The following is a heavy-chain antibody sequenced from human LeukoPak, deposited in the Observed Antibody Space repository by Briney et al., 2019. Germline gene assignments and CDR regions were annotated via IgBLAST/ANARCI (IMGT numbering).Heavy chain of an antibody. J-gene: IGHJ5*02. CDR3: ARHLGYCSGGSCYSSWFDP. CDR2: INPSGGST. V-gene: IGHV1-46*01. Sequence: ASVKVSCKASGYTFTSYYMHWVRQAPGQGLEWMGIINPSGGSTSYAQKFQGRVTMTRDTSTSAVYMELSSLRSEDTAVYYCARHLGYCSGGSCYSSWFDPWGQGTLVTVSS. D-gene: IGHD2-15*01. CDR1: GYTFTSYY.